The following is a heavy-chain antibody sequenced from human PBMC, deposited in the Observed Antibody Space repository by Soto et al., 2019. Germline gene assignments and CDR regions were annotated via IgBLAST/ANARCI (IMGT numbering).Heavy chain of an antibody. J-gene: IGHJ1*01. V-gene: IGHV4-59*01. Sequence: SETLSLTCTVSGGSISSYYWSWIRQPPGKGLEWIGYIYYSGSTNYNPSLKSRVTISVDTSKNQFSLKLSSVTAADTAVYYCARESDDYDILTGYYEGEYFQHWGQGTLVTVSS. D-gene: IGHD3-9*01. CDR1: GGSISSYY. CDR3: ARESDDYDILTGYYEGEYFQH. CDR2: IYYSGST.